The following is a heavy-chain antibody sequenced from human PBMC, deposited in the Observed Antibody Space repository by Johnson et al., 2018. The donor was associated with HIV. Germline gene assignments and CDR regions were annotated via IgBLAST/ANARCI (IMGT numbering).Heavy chain of an antibody. CDR1: GFTFSSYA. Sequence: QVQLVESGGGVVQPGRSLRLSCAASGFTFSSYAMHWVRQAPGKGLEWVAVISYDGSNKYYADSVKGRFTISRDNSNNTLYLQMNSLRAEDTAVYYCARDPYCSGGSCYDSSAFGIWGQGTMVTVSS. CDR3: ARDPYCSGGSCYDSSAFGI. CDR2: ISYDGSNK. V-gene: IGHV3-30-3*01. D-gene: IGHD2-15*01. J-gene: IGHJ3*02.